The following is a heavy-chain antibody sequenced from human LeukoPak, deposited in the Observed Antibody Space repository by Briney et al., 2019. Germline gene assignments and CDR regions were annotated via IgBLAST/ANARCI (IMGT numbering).Heavy chain of an antibody. V-gene: IGHV4-59*01. Sequence: PSETLSLTRTVSGGSISTYYWSWLRQPPGKGLEWIGYISYTVTTNYNPSLKSRVTISVDASKNQFSLKLSSVTAADTAVYYCARVGDWNDLVYWGQGTLVTVSS. D-gene: IGHD1-1*01. CDR3: ARVGDWNDLVY. J-gene: IGHJ4*02. CDR2: ISYTVTT. CDR1: GGSISTYY.